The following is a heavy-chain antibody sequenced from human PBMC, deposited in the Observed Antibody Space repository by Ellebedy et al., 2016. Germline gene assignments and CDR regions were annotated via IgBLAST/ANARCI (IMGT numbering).Heavy chain of an antibody. V-gene: IGHV3-11*06. D-gene: IGHD4-11*01. J-gene: IGHJ4*02. CDR3: ASEDSKYTNYGGVVY. Sequence: GGSLRLSCAASGFPFSDYYMNWIRQAPGKGLEWVSKVSSAGSFTNYADSVKGRFTISRDNAKNSLYLQMNSLRAEDTAVYYCASEDSKYTNYGGVVYWGQGTLVTVSS. CDR2: VSSAGSFT. CDR1: GFPFSDYY.